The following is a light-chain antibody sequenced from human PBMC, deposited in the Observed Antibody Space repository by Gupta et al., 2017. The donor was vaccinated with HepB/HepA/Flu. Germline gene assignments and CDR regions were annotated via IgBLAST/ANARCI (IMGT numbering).Light chain of an antibody. CDR2: GTS. Sequence: QSVLTQPPSVSGAPGQRVTISCTGSSSNIGAGYDVHWYQQLPGTAPKLLIYGTSNRPSGVPDRFSGSKSGTPASLAITGLQADDEADYYCQSYDSSLSGLFGGGTKLTVL. CDR3: QSYDSSLSGL. J-gene: IGLJ2*01. V-gene: IGLV1-40*01. CDR1: SSNIGAGYD.